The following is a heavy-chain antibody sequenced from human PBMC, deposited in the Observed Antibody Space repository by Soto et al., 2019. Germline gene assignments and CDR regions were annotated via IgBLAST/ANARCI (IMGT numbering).Heavy chain of an antibody. CDR3: TRDWEITVSTWSFGGF. D-gene: IGHD3-10*01. CDR1: GGTFSPYT. J-gene: IGHJ4*02. V-gene: IGHV1-69*08. Sequence: QVQLVQSGAEVKKPGSSVKVSCKASGGTFSPYTINWVRQAPGQGLEWMGRIIAFHGVTNYARKFQARVTITADKSTNTAYMELSGLRFEATAMYYCTRDWEITVSTWSFGGFWGRGTLVTVSS. CDR2: IIAFHGVT.